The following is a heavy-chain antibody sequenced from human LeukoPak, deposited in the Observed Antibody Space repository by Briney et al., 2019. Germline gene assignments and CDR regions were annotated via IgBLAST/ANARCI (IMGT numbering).Heavy chain of an antibody. CDR3: AKGGDYVWGSYELDY. J-gene: IGHJ4*02. Sequence: GGSLRLSCAASGFTVSSNYMSWVRQAPGKGLEWVSVIYSGGSTYYADSVKGRFTISRDNSKNTLYLQMNSLRAEDTAVYYCAKGGDYVWGSYELDYWGQGTLVTVSS. CDR2: IYSGGST. CDR1: GFTVSSNY. V-gene: IGHV3-66*01. D-gene: IGHD3-16*01.